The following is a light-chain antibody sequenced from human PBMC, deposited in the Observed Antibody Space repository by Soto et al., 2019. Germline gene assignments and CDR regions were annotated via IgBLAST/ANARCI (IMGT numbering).Light chain of an antibody. CDR1: SGDVGGYDF. Sequence: QSALTQPASVSGSPGQSITISCTGASGDVGGYDFVSWYQQQPGKAPKLIIYDVSNRPSGVSNRFSGPKSGNTASLTISGLQAEDEADYYCCSCSRSSTLYVFGTGTKLTVL. CDR2: DVS. CDR3: CSCSRSSTLYV. J-gene: IGLJ1*01. V-gene: IGLV2-14*01.